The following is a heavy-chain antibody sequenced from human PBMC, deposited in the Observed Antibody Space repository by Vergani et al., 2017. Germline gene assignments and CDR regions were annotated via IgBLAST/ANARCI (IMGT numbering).Heavy chain of an antibody. CDR1: GYTFTGYY. J-gene: IGHJ4*02. D-gene: IGHD3-3*01. CDR3: ARDRPENYDFWSGYYTGPFDY. V-gene: IGHV1-2*02. CDR2: INPNSGGT. Sequence: QVQLVQSGAEVKKPGASVKVSCKASGYTFTGYYMHWVRQAPGQGLEWMGWINPNSGGTNYAQKFQGRVTMTRDTSISTAYMELSRLRSDDTAVYYCARDRPENYDFWSGYYTGPFDYWGQGTLVTVSS.